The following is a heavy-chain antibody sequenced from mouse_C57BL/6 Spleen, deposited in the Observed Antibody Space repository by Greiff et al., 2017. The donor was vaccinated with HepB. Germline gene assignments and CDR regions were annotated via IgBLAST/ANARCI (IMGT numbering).Heavy chain of an antibody. CDR3: AIGEFITGYYFDY. V-gene: IGHV1-74*01. CDR1: GYTFTSYW. D-gene: IGHD1-1*01. J-gene: IGHJ2*01. CDR2: IHPSDSDT. Sequence: QVQLQQPGAELVKPGASVKVSCKASGYTFTSYWMHWVKQRPGQGLEWIGRIHPSDSDTNYNQKFKGKATLTVDKSSSTAYMQLSSLTSEDSAVYYCAIGEFITGYYFDYWGKGTTLTVSS.